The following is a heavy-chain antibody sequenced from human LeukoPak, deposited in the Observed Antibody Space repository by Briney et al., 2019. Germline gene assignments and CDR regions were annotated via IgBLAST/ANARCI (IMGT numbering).Heavy chain of an antibody. CDR2: IYPGDSDT. CDR3: ARLGPGDYYDSSGYAFDI. D-gene: IGHD3-22*01. V-gene: IGHV5-51*01. Sequence: GESLKISCKGSGYSFSSYWIGWVRQMPGKGLEWMGIIYPGDSDTRYSPSFQGQVTISADKSISTAYLQWSSLKASDTAMYYCARLGPGDYYDSSGYAFDIWGQGTMVTVSS. CDR1: GYSFSSYW. J-gene: IGHJ3*02.